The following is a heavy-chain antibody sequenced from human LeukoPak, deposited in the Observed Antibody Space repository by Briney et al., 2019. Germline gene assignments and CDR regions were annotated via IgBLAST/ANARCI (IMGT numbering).Heavy chain of an antibody. V-gene: IGHV4-59*01. CDR1: GGSISSYY. D-gene: IGHD5-24*01. J-gene: IGHJ4*02. Sequence: SETLSLTCTVSGGSISSYYWSWIRQPPGKGLEWIGYIYYSGSTNYNPSLKSRVTISVDTSKNQFSLKLSSVTAADTAVYYCARDGYNSALFDYWGQGTLVTVSS. CDR2: IYYSGST. CDR3: ARDGYNSALFDY.